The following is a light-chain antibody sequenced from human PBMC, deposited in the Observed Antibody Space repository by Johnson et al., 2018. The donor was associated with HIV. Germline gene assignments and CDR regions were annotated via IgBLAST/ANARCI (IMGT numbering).Light chain of an antibody. CDR2: ENH. V-gene: IGLV1-51*02. CDR3: GTWDSSLRAYNYC. J-gene: IGLJ1*01. Sequence: HSVLTQPPSVSAAPGQKVTISCSGSSSNIEHNYISWYQQLPGTAPKLLIYENHKRPSGIPDRFSGSQSGTSATLAITGLQTGDEADYYCGTWDSSLRAYNYCFGSGTKVNVL. CDR1: SSNIEHNY.